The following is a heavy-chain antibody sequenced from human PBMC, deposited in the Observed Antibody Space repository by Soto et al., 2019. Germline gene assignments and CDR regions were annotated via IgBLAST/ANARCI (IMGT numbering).Heavy chain of an antibody. J-gene: IGHJ4*02. D-gene: IGHD6-19*01. CDR2: TRNKANSYTT. Sequence: GGSLRLSCAASGFTFSDHYMDWVRQAPGKGLEWVGRTRNKANSYTTEYAASVKGRFTISRDDSKNSLYLQMNSLKTEDTAVYYCARLTSGWYRYWGQGTLVTVSS. CDR1: GFTFSDHY. CDR3: ARLTSGWYRY. V-gene: IGHV3-72*01.